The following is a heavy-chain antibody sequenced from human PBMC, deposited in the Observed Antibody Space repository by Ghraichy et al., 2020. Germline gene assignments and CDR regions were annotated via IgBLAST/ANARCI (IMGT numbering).Heavy chain of an antibody. CDR1: GGSISSGGYY. J-gene: IGHJ6*02. CDR3: ARVARYYYYGMDV. CDR2: IYTTGTT. V-gene: IGHV4-61*02. Sequence: QTLSLTCTVSGGSISSGGYYWSWIRQPAGKGLEWIGRIYTTGTTNYNPSLKSRVTISVDTSKNQFSLRLSSVTAADTAVYYCARVARYYYYGMDVWGQGTPVTVSS.